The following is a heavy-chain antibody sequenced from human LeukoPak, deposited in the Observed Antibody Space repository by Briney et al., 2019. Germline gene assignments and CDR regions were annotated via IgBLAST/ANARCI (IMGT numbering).Heavy chain of an antibody. CDR1: GFTFSSYG. J-gene: IGHJ5*02. D-gene: IGHD3-22*01. CDR2: IRYDGSNK. Sequence: GGSLRLFCAASGFTFSSYGMHWVRQAPGKGLEWVAFIRYDGSNKYYADSVKGRFTISRDNSKNTLYLQMNSLRAEDTAVYYCAYYSGAFNWFDPWGQGTLVTVSP. V-gene: IGHV3-30*02. CDR3: AYYSGAFNWFDP.